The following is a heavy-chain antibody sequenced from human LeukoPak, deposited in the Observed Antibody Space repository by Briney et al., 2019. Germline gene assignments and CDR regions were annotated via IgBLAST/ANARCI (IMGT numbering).Heavy chain of an antibody. CDR3: ARHYSSGWYSD. CDR1: GYTFTGYY. CDR2: INPKSGGT. V-gene: IGHV1-2*02. D-gene: IGHD6-19*01. J-gene: IGHJ4*02. Sequence: ASVKVSCKASGYTFTGYYMHWVRQAPGQGLEWMGWINPKSGGTNYAQKFQGRVTMTRDTSISTAYMELSGLRSDDTAVYYCARHYSSGWYSDWGQGNLVTVSS.